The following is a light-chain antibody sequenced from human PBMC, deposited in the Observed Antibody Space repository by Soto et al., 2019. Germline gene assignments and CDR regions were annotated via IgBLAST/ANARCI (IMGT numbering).Light chain of an antibody. J-gene: IGKJ1*01. V-gene: IGKV1-33*01. CDR2: DTS. CDR3: QQYANLPWT. Sequence: DIQMTQSPSSLSASIGDRVTITCQASQDISNYLNWYQQKPGKAPKLLIYDTSNLETGVPSRFSGGGSGTIYVITISSLQPEDIATYYCQQYANLPWTFGRGTKVEVK. CDR1: QDISNY.